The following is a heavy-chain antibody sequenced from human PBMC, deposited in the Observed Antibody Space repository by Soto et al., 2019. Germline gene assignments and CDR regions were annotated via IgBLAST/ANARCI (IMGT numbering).Heavy chain of an antibody. CDR1: GFSFSAYW. CDR2: IKQDGSTK. V-gene: IGHV3-7*05. J-gene: IGHJ4*02. Sequence: EVQLVESGGGLVQPGGSLRLSCTASGFSFSAYWMNWVRQAPGKGLEWVANIKQDGSTKNYADSVRGRFTISRDNAKNSLYLQMDSLRAEDTAVYDCAPRDFWGQGTLVTVSS. CDR3: APRDF.